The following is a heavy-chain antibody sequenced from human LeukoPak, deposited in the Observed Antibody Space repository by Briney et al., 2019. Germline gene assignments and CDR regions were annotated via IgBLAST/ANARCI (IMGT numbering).Heavy chain of an antibody. CDR3: AREHSGSSGKVFDY. D-gene: IGHD6-6*01. Sequence: AASVKVSCKASGYTFPGYYMHWVRRAPGQGLEWMGWVNPNSGGTNYAQKFQGRVTMTRDTSISTAYMELSRLRSDDTAVYYCAREHSGSSGKVFDYWGQGTLVTVSS. J-gene: IGHJ4*02. V-gene: IGHV1-2*02. CDR2: VNPNSGGT. CDR1: GYTFPGYY.